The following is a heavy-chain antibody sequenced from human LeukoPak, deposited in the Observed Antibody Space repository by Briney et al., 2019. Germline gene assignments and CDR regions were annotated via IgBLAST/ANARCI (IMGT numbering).Heavy chain of an antibody. CDR1: GGSFSGYY. Sequence: SETLSLTCAVYGGSFSGYYWSWIRQPPGKGLEWIGEINHSGSTNYNPSLKSRVTISVDTSKNQFSLKLSSVTAADTAVYYCARSHAPSGSGSYSYWGQGTLVTVSS. CDR3: ARSHAPSGSGSYSY. CDR2: INHSGST. J-gene: IGHJ4*02. D-gene: IGHD3-10*01. V-gene: IGHV4-34*01.